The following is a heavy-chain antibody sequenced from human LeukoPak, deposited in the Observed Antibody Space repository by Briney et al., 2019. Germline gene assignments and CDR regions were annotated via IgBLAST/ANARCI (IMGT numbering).Heavy chain of an antibody. Sequence: GGSLRLSCAASGFTFSTYSMNWVRQAPGKGLEWVSSISSYSNYINYADSVKGRFTISRDNAKNSLYLQMNSLRAEDTAVYYCARSRTTVTRDALDYWGQGTLVTVSS. CDR2: ISSYSNYI. V-gene: IGHV3-21*01. CDR3: ARSRTTVTRDALDY. CDR1: GFTFSTYS. D-gene: IGHD4-17*01. J-gene: IGHJ4*02.